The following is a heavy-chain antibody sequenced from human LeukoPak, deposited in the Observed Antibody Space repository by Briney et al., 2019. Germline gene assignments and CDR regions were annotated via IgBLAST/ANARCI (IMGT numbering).Heavy chain of an antibody. Sequence: GGSPRLSCAASGFTFSSYAMSWVRQAPGKGLEWVSAITGNGVSTFHTNSVKGRFTISRDNSKNTLYLQMNSLRAEDTALYYCAKGTVASCSGGSCYPFDCWGQGTLVTVSS. D-gene: IGHD2-15*01. CDR2: ITGNGVST. CDR1: GFTFSSYA. CDR3: AKGTVASCSGGSCYPFDC. V-gene: IGHV3-23*01. J-gene: IGHJ4*02.